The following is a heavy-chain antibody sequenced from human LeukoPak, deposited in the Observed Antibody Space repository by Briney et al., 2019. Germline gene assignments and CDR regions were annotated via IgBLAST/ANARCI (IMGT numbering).Heavy chain of an antibody. Sequence: ASVKVSCKVSGYTLTELSMHWVRQAPGKGLEWMGGFDPEDGETIYAQKFQGRITMTEDTSTDTAYMELSSLRSGDTAVYYCATAFKYCSGGSCYPFDYWGQGTLVTVSS. CDR1: GYTLTELS. CDR3: ATAFKYCSGGSCYPFDY. D-gene: IGHD2-15*01. J-gene: IGHJ4*02. CDR2: FDPEDGET. V-gene: IGHV1-24*01.